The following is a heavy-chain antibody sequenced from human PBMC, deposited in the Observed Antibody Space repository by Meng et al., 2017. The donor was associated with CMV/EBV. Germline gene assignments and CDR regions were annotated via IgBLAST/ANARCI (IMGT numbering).Heavy chain of an antibody. CDR2: IKSKTDGGTT. Sequence: SGLTLSNAWMSWVRQAPGKGLEWVGRIKSKTDGGTTDYAAPVKGRFTISRDDSKNTLYLQMNSLKTEDTAVYYCTTPIYSYGPPFGYWGQGTLVTVSS. D-gene: IGHD5-18*01. CDR1: GLTLSNAW. V-gene: IGHV3-15*01. J-gene: IGHJ4*02. CDR3: TTPIYSYGPPFGY.